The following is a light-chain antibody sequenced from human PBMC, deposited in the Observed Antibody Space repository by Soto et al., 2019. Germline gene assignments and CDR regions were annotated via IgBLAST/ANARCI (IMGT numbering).Light chain of an antibody. J-gene: IGKJ4*01. CDR2: ATS. CDR1: QEISGW. V-gene: IGKV1-12*01. Sequence: DIQMTQFPSSVFASVGHRVTITCRASQEISGWLAWYQQKPGKAPQILMYATSRLQNGVPSRFSGSGSGTDFTLTISSLQSEDFATYYCQQGKSSPLTFGGGTKVEIK. CDR3: QQGKSSPLT.